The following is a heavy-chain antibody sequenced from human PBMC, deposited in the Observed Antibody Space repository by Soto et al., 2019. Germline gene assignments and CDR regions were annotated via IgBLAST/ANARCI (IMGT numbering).Heavy chain of an antibody. CDR3: ARLFYSVVTRLDY. CDR2: INKNGGEK. J-gene: IGHJ4*02. V-gene: IGHV3-7*01. Sequence: PGGYLRLSCAAYGFAFSSYSMIWVRQAPGKGLEWVANINKNGGEKYYVDSVKGRFTISRDNAKNSLYLQMNSLRGDATAVDFSARLFYSVVTRLDYWGRGTLVT. D-gene: IGHD2-21*02. CDR1: GFAFSSYS.